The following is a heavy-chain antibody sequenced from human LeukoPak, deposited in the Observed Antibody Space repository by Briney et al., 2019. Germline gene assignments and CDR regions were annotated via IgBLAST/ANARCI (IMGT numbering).Heavy chain of an antibody. CDR1: GFTFSSYA. J-gene: IGHJ3*02. D-gene: IGHD2-21*02. Sequence: PGRSLRLSCAASGFTFSSYAMHWVRQAPGKGLEWVAVISYDGSNKYYADSVKGRFTISRDNSKNTLYLQMNSLRAEDTAVYYCVNEVVVTADNDAFDIWGQGTMVTVSS. CDR2: ISYDGSNK. V-gene: IGHV3-30*04. CDR3: VNEVVVTADNDAFDI.